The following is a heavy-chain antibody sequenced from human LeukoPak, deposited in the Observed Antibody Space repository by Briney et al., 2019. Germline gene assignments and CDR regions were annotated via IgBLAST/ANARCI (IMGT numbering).Heavy chain of an antibody. V-gene: IGHV1-8*03. D-gene: IGHD5-12*01. CDR3: ARGMSGYDWTSLSYYMDV. CDR2: MNPNSGNT. Sequence: VASVKVSCKASGYTFTGYYMHWVRQATGQGLEWMGWMNPNSGNTGYAQKFQGRVTITRNTSISTAYMELSSLRSEDTAVYYCARGMSGYDWTSLSYYMDVWGKGTTVTVSS. CDR1: GYTFTGYY. J-gene: IGHJ6*03.